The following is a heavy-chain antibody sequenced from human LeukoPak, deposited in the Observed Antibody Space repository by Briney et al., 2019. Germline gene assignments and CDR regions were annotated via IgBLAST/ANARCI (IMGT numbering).Heavy chain of an antibody. CDR2: INQDGREK. V-gene: IGHV3-7*01. Sequence: GGSLRLSCAASGLTFSSYWMSWVRQAPGKGLEWVANINQDGREKYYVDSVKGRFTISRDNSKITLYLQMNSLRAEDTAVYYCASPTRLYCSSTSCYPGGYDYWGQGTLVTVSS. J-gene: IGHJ4*02. CDR1: GLTFSSYW. D-gene: IGHD2-2*01. CDR3: ASPTRLYCSSTSCYPGGYDY.